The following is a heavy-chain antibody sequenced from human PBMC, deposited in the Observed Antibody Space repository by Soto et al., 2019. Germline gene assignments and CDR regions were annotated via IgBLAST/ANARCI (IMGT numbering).Heavy chain of an antibody. D-gene: IGHD2-21*01. V-gene: IGHV3-21*01. CDR1: AFSFSTHT. J-gene: IGHJ6*02. CDR2: ISSRGDN. Sequence: SGGSLRLSCPASAFSFSTHTMNWVRQAPGKGLEWVSSISSRGDNSYANTVKGRFTIPRDNPQDPATLHMASLRAKDPAGYYWRREVKAGPLAYGFDVWGQGTTVTVYS. CDR3: RREVKAGPLAYGFDV.